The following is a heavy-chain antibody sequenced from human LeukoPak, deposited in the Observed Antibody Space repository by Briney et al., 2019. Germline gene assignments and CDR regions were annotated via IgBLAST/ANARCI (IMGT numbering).Heavy chain of an antibody. D-gene: IGHD3-10*01. CDR3: ARHYGSGMDYFDP. CDR1: GGSISSYY. J-gene: IGHJ5*02. CDR2: IYYSGST. Sequence: SETLSLTCTVSGGSISSYYWSWIRQPPGKGLEWIGYIYYSGSTNYNPSLKSRVTISVDTSKNQFSLKLSSVTAADTAVYYCARHYGSGMDYFDPXXXGTLVTVSS. V-gene: IGHV4-59*01.